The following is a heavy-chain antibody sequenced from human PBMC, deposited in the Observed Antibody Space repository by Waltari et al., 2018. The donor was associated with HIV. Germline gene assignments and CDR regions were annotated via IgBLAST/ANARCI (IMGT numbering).Heavy chain of an antibody. D-gene: IGHD3-10*01. Sequence: QVQLQESGPGLVTPAEPLSLTCPVPGCPISRYYWLWIPQPPGKGLEWIGYIYYSGSTNYNPSLKSRVTISVDTSKNQFSLKLSSVTAADTAVYYCATAGGSGSSAGWFDPWGQGTLVTVSS. V-gene: IGHV4-59*01. CDR3: ATAGGSGSSAGWFDP. CDR2: IYYSGST. CDR1: GCPISRYY. J-gene: IGHJ5*02.